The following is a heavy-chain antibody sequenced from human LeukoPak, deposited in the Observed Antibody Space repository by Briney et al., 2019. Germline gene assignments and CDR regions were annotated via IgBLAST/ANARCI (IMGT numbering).Heavy chain of an antibody. Sequence: SETLSLTCAVYGGSFSGYYWSWIRQPPGKGLEWIGEINHSGSTNYNPSLKSRVTISVDTSKNQFSLKLSSVTAADTAVYYCARAITGTRSDPFDYWGQGTLVAASS. CDR1: GGSFSGYY. CDR3: ARAITGTRSDPFDY. V-gene: IGHV4-34*01. D-gene: IGHD1-20*01. CDR2: INHSGST. J-gene: IGHJ4*02.